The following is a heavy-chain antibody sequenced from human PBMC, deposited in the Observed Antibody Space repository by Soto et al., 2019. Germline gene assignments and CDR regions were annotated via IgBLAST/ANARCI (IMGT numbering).Heavy chain of an antibody. V-gene: IGHV4-39*01. CDR2: IYYSGST. J-gene: IGHJ1*01. D-gene: IGHD4-17*01. CDR3: ARHAYGDYASGFGYFQH. Sequence: QLQLQESGPGLVKPSETLSLTCTVSGGSISSSSYYWGWIRQPPGKGLEWIGSIYYSGSTYYNPSLNSRVTISVDRSKNQCSLKLRFVTAADTSVYYCARHAYGDYASGFGYFQHWGQGTLVTVSS. CDR1: GGSISSSSYY.